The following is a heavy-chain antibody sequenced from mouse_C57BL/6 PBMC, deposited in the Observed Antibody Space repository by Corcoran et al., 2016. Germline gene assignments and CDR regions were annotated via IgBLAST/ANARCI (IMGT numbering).Heavy chain of an antibody. CDR2: INPNNGGT. CDR1: GYTFTDYY. CDR3: ARVYDGYYGAMDY. V-gene: IGHV1-26*01. J-gene: IGHJ4*01. Sequence: EVQLQQSGPELVKPGASVKISCKASGYTFTDYYMNWVKQSHGKSLEWIGDINPNNGGTSYNQKFKGKATLTVDKSSSTAYMELRSLTSEGSAVYYCARVYDGYYGAMDYWGQGTSVTVSS. D-gene: IGHD2-3*01.